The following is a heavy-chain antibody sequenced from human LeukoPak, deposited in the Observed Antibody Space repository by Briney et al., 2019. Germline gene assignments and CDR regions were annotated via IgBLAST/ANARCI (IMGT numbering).Heavy chain of an antibody. D-gene: IGHD3-3*01. CDR3: ARVSGSYDFWSGYSANYSAGDPLGAYYYYMDV. Sequence: SETLSLTCTVSGGSISSYYWSWIRQPPGKGLEWIGYIYYSGSTSYKSSLKSRVTISLDTSKNQFSLKLSSVTAADTAVYYCARVSGSYDFWSGYSANYSAGDPLGAYYYYMDVWGKGTTVTVSS. CDR1: GGSISSYY. J-gene: IGHJ6*03. CDR2: IYYSGST. V-gene: IGHV4-59*12.